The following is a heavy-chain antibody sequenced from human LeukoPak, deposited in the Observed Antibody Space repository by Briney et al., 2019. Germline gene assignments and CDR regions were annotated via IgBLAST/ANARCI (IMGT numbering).Heavy chain of an antibody. CDR1: GYSFTTYG. V-gene: IGHV1-18*01. CDR2: ISGDNGNT. J-gene: IGHJ4*02. D-gene: IGHD6-13*01. CDR3: ARGGSSSWSSNDY. Sequence: ASVKASCKASGYSFTTYGIAWVRQAPGQGLEWMGWISGDNGNTNYAQGVQGRVTMTTDTYTSTAYMELRSLRSDDTAVYYCARGGSSSWSSNDYWGQGTLVTVSS.